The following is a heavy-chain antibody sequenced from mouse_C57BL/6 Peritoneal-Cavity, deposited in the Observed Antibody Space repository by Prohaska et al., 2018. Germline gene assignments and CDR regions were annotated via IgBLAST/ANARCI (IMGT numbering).Heavy chain of an antibody. J-gene: IGHJ1*03. Sequence: EVQLLETGGGLVQPGGSRGLSCEGSGFTFSGFWMSWVRQTPGTTLEWNGEINSDGIAIKYEPSIKDRFTIFRDNDKSTLYLQMSNVRSEDTATYFCMRYGNFWYFDVWGTGTTVTVSS. V-gene: IGHV11-2*01. CDR1: GFTFSGFW. CDR2: INSDGIAI. D-gene: IGHD2-1*01. CDR3: MRYGNFWYFDV.